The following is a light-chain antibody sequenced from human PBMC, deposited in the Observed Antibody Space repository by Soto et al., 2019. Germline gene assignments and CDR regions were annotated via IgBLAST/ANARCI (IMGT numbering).Light chain of an antibody. CDR3: QQRSNWPPIT. J-gene: IGKJ5*01. CDR1: QSVSSY. Sequence: EIVLTQSPATLSLSPGEKANLSCRANQSVSSYLAWYQQKPGQAPRLLIYDASNRATGIPARFSGSGSGTDFTLTISSLEPEDFAVYYCQQRSNWPPITFGQGTRLEIK. V-gene: IGKV3-11*01. CDR2: DAS.